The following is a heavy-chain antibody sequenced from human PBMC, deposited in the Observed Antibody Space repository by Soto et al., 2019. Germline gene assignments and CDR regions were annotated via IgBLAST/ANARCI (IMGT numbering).Heavy chain of an antibody. J-gene: IGHJ5*02. CDR2: IKSDGSST. Sequence: PGGSLRLSCAASGFTFSTYWMHWVRQAPGKGLVWASRIKSDGSSTTYADSVKGRFTISRDNAKNTLYLQMNSRRVEATAVYYWARSDWFDPWGQGTLVTVSS. CDR1: GFTFSTYW. CDR3: ARSDWFDP. V-gene: IGHV3-74*01.